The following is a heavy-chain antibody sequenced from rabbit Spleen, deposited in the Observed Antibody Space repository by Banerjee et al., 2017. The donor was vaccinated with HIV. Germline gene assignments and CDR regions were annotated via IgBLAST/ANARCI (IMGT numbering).Heavy chain of an antibody. V-gene: IGHV1S45*01. CDR3: ARGDNKGVSGYTTGLDL. Sequence: QEQLVESGGDLVKPGASLTLTCTASGLDFSSNYWICWVRQAPGKGLEWIACMYAGSSTAYASWAKGRFTVSKTSSTTVTLQMTSLTAADTATYFCARGDNKGVSGYTTGLDLWGQGTLVTVS. D-gene: IGHD1-1*01. CDR1: GLDFSSNYW. CDR2: MYAGSST. J-gene: IGHJ3*01.